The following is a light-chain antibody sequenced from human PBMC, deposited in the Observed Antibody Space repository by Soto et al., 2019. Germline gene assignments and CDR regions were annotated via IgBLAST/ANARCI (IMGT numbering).Light chain of an antibody. Sequence: QSALTQPPSASGSPGQSLTISCTGTSSDVGFYNFVSWYQQRPGKAPKLVIYEVTKRPSGVPDRFSGSKSGSTASLTVSGLQADDEADYYCASYAGTRLFGFGSGTKLTVL. V-gene: IGLV2-8*01. J-gene: IGLJ1*01. CDR1: SSDVGFYNF. CDR2: EVT. CDR3: ASYAGTRLFG.